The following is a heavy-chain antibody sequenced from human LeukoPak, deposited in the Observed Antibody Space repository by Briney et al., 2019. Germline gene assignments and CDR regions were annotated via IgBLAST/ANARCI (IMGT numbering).Heavy chain of an antibody. CDR2: ISSSSSYI. CDR1: GFTFSSYS. D-gene: IGHD2-21*02. V-gene: IGHV3-21*01. J-gene: IGHJ5*02. Sequence: GGSLRLSCAASGFTFSSYSMNWVRQAPGKGLEWVSSISSSSSYIYYADSVKGRFTISRDNAKNSLYLQMNSLRAEDTAVYYCARTPRVVVTAPFDPWVQGTLVTVSS. CDR3: ARTPRVVVTAPFDP.